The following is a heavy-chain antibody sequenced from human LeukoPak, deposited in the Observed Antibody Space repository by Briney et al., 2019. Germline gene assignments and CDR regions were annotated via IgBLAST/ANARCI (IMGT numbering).Heavy chain of an antibody. J-gene: IGHJ4*02. Sequence: GSLRLSCAASGFTVSSSSIYWVRRAPGKGLEWVSFIHRDDKTYYADSVKGRFTMSRDSSKNTLYLQMNSLGADDTAVYYCAREVISTPSYFDYWGQGILVTVSS. V-gene: IGHV3-53*01. CDR3: AREVISTPSYFDY. CDR1: GFTVSSSS. D-gene: IGHD2-2*01. CDR2: IHRDDKT.